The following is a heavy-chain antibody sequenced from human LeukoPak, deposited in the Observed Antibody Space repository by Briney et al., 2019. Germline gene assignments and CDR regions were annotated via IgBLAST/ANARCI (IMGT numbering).Heavy chain of an antibody. CDR3: ATDGAGFDT. J-gene: IGHJ5*02. CDR2: INIGGTNT. CDR1: GFTFNDYY. Sequence: GGSLRLSCAASGFTFNDYYTSWVRQAPGKGLEWLSYINIGGTNTHYADSVKGRFTISRDNAKKSLYLEMNNLRAEDTAVYYCATDGAGFDTWGQGVLVTVSS. V-gene: IGHV3-11*01.